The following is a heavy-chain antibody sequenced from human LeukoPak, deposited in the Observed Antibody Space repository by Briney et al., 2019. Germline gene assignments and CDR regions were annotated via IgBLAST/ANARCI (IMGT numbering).Heavy chain of an antibody. CDR2: IQSSGTT. CDR3: ARGHTFESSGYYFYFGY. Sequence: SETLSLTCTVSGGSISNYYWNWIRQPAGKGLEWIGRIQSSGTTNYNPSLKSRVTISLGPSKNQFSLKLISVTAADTAVYYCARGHTFESSGYYFYFGYWGQGTLVTVSS. D-gene: IGHD3-22*01. J-gene: IGHJ4*02. V-gene: IGHV4-4*07. CDR1: GGSISNYY.